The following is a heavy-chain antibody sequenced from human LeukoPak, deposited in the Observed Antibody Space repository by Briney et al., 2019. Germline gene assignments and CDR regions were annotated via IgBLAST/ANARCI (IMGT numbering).Heavy chain of an antibody. Sequence: PGGSLRLSCAASGFTFSSYEMNWVRQAPGKGLEWVSYISSSGSTTYYADSVKGRFTISRDNAKNSLYLQMNSLRAEDTAVYYCARVVTAPEIDAFDIWGQGTMVTVSS. CDR1: GFTFSSYE. V-gene: IGHV3-48*03. CDR2: ISSSGSTT. CDR3: ARVVTAPEIDAFDI. D-gene: IGHD2-21*02. J-gene: IGHJ3*02.